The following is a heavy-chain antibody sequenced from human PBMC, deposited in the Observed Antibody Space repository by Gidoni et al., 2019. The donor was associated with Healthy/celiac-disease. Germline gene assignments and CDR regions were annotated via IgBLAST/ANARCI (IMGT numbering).Heavy chain of an antibody. CDR2: INHSGST. CDR1: GGSFRGYY. V-gene: IGHV4-34*01. Sequence: QVQLQQCGAGLFKPSETLSLTCAFYGGSFRGYYWSWIRQPPGKGLEWIGEINHSGSTNYNPSLKSRVTISVDTSKNQFSLKLSSVTAADTAVYYCARGLWTTVNRIDYWGQGTLVTVSS. CDR3: ARGLWTTVNRIDY. D-gene: IGHD4-17*01. J-gene: IGHJ4*02.